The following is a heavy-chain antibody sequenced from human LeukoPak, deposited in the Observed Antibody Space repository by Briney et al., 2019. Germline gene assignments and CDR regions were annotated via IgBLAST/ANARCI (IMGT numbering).Heavy chain of an antibody. J-gene: IGHJ6*02. CDR3: ARGTAHYYYGMDV. D-gene: IGHD1-1*01. Sequence: SETLSLTCTVSGYSISSGYYWGWIRQPPGKGLEWIGSIYHSGSTYYNPSLKSRVTISVARSQTQFSLNLTSLTAADTAVYYCARGTAHYYYGMDVWGQGTTVTVSS. V-gene: IGHV4-38-2*02. CDR1: GYSISSGYY. CDR2: IYHSGST.